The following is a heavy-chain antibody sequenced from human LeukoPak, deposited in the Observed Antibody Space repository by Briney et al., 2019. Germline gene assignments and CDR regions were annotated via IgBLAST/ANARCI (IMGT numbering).Heavy chain of an antibody. D-gene: IGHD3-22*01. CDR3: ARVPPYYDSSGYYRGYYYYGMDV. Sequence: ASVKVSCKASGYTFTSYDINWVRQATGQGLEWMGWMNPNSGNTGYAQKFQGRVTMTRNTSISTAYMELGGLRSEDTAVYYCARVPPYYDSSGYYRGYYYYGMDVWGQGTTVTVSS. J-gene: IGHJ6*02. V-gene: IGHV1-8*01. CDR1: GYTFTSYD. CDR2: MNPNSGNT.